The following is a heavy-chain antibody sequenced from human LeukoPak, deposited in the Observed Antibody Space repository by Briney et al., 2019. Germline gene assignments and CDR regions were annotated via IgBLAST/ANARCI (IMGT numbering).Heavy chain of an antibody. D-gene: IGHD3-3*01. CDR1: GGSFSGYY. CDR3: ARGWYTIFGVVTPLDY. CDR2: INHSGST. V-gene: IGHV4-34*01. Sequence: SETLSLTCAVYGGSFSGYYWSWIRQPPGKGLEWIGEINHSGSTNYNPSLKSRVTISVDTSKNQFSLKLSSVTAADTAVYYCARGWYTIFGVVTPLDYWGQGTLVTVSS. J-gene: IGHJ4*02.